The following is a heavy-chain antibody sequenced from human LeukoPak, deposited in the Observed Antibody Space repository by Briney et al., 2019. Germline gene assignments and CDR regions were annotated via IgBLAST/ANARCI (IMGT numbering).Heavy chain of an antibody. J-gene: IGHJ4*02. D-gene: IGHD3-22*01. CDR2: ITGSDDRT. CDR1: GFTFSNSA. CDR3: AKGPHVGSGYHPDY. V-gene: IGHV3-23*01. Sequence: PGGSLSLSYAASGFTFSNSAMTWVRQAPGKGLEWVSTITGSDDRTYYADSVKGRFTISRDYSRNTLHFQMNSLRVEDTAMYYCAKGPHVGSGYHPDYWGQGTLVTVSS.